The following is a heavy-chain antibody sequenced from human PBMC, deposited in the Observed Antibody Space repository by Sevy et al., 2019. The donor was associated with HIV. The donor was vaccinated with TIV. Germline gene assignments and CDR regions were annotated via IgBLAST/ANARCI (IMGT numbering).Heavy chain of an antibody. CDR3: RSGSYYKMSYYYYMDV. CDR2: IKQDGSGK. J-gene: IGHJ6*03. CDR1: GFTFSSYW. D-gene: IGHD3-10*01. V-gene: IGHV3-7*03. Sequence: GGSLRLSCAASGFTFSSYWMSWVRQAPGKGLEWVANIKQDGSGKYYVDSVKDRFTISRDNAKNSLYLEMNSLRAEDTAVYYCRSGSYYKMSYYYYMDVWGKGTTVTVSS.